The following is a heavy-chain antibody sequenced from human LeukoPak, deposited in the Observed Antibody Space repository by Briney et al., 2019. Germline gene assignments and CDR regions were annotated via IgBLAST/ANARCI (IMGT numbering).Heavy chain of an antibody. V-gene: IGHV4-34*01. CDR2: INHSGST. CDR1: GGSFSGYY. Sequence: PSETLSLTCAVYGGSFSGYYWSWIRQPPGKGLEWIGEINHSGSTNYNPSLKSRVTISVDTSKNQFSLKLSSVTAADTAVYYCAGAGRGYSYGYHFGYWGQGTLVTVSS. J-gene: IGHJ4*02. CDR3: AGAGRGYSYGYHFGY. D-gene: IGHD5-18*01.